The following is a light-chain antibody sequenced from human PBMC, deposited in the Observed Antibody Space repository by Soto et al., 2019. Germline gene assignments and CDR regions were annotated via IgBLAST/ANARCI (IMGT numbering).Light chain of an antibody. V-gene: IGKV1-17*03. J-gene: IGKJ5*01. CDR1: QGIHKY. Sequence: DIQMTQSHSAMSASVGDRVTITCRASQGIHKYLAWFQQKPGKVPKRLIYGASNLQSGVPSRFSGSGSGTEFTLTISSLQPEDFATYYCLQHNFYPPTFGQGTRLE. CDR2: GAS. CDR3: LQHNFYPPT.